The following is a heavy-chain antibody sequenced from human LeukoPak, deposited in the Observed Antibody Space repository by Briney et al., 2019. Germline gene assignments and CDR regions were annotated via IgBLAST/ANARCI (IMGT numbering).Heavy chain of an antibody. CDR2: ISYDGSNK. Sequence: GGSLRLSCAASGFTFSSYGMHWVRQAPGKGLEWVAVISYDGSNKYYADSVKGRFTISRDNSKNTLYLQMNSLRAEDTAVYYCAKGTVQGPQWELQFGMDVWGQGTTVTVSS. J-gene: IGHJ6*02. D-gene: IGHD1-26*01. V-gene: IGHV3-30*18. CDR3: AKGTVQGPQWELQFGMDV. CDR1: GFTFSSYG.